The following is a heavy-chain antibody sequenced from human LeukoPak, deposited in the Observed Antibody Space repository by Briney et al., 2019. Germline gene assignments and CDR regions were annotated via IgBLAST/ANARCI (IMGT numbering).Heavy chain of an antibody. CDR3: ARSGSGTYYNFDF. J-gene: IGHJ4*02. D-gene: IGHD3-10*01. Sequence: GGSLRLSCAASGFTFSSYVMHWVRQPPGKGLEWVAVISYDGSNEHYVDSVKGRFTISRDNSKNTLYVQMNSLRAEDTAVYYCARSGSGTYYNFDFWGQGTLVTVSS. CDR1: GFTFSSYV. V-gene: IGHV3-30-3*01. CDR2: ISYDGSNE.